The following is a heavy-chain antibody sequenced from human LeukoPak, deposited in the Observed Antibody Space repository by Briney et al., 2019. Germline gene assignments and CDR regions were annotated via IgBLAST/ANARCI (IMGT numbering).Heavy chain of an antibody. CDR1: GGSISSISYY. CDR2: MYQSGNT. V-gene: IGHV4-39*01. J-gene: IGHJ4*02. D-gene: IGHD2-8*01. CDR3: ARHPAGVLSHFDY. Sequence: SETLSLTCTVSGGSISSISYYWGWIRQPPGKGLEWIGSMYQSGNTYYNPSLKSRVTISVDTSKNQFSLKLSSVTAADTAVYYCARHPAGVLSHFDYWGQGTPATVSS.